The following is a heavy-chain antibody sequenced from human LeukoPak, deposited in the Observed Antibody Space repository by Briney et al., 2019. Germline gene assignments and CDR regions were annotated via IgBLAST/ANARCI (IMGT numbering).Heavy chain of an antibody. CDR2: IYYSGST. Sequence: SETLSLTCTVSGGSISSGDYYWSWIRQPPGKGLVWIGYIYYSGSTYYNPSLKSRVTISVDTSKNQFSLKLSSVTAADTAVYYCAREAVVAARWFDPWGQGTLVTVSS. V-gene: IGHV4-30-4*01. CDR1: GGSISSGDYY. D-gene: IGHD2-15*01. J-gene: IGHJ5*02. CDR3: AREAVVAARWFDP.